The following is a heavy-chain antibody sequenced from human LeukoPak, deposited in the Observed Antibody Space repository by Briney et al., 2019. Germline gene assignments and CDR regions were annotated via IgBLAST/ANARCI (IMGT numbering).Heavy chain of an antibody. CDR2: INSDGSST. CDR1: GFTFSSYW. Sequence: PGGSLRLSCAASGFTFSSYWMHWVRQAPGKGLVWVSRINSDGSSTGYADSVKGRFTISRDNAKNTLYLQMNSLRAEDTAVYYCARYRGGNYYYYYMDVWGKGTTVTVSS. CDR3: ARYRGGNYYYYYMDV. J-gene: IGHJ6*03. D-gene: IGHD5-12*01. V-gene: IGHV3-74*01.